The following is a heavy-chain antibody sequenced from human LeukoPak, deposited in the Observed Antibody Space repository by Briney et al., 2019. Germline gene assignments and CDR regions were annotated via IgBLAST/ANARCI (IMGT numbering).Heavy chain of an antibody. CDR2: INHSGST. D-gene: IGHD3-10*01. J-gene: IGHJ3*02. V-gene: IGHV4-34*01. CDR1: GGSFSGYY. CDR3: ARYRRITMVRGVRPDAFDI. Sequence: KPSETLSLTCAVYGGSFSGYYWSWIRQPPGKGLEWIGEINHSGSTNYNPSLKSRVTISVDTSKNQFSLKLSSVTAADTAVYYCARYRRITMVRGVRPDAFDIWGQGTMVTVSS.